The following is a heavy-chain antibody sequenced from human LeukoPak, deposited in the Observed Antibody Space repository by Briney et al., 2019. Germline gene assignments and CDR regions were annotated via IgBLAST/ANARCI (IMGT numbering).Heavy chain of an antibody. D-gene: IGHD6-19*01. CDR2: ISSISSYI. V-gene: IGHV3-21*01. CDR3: ARDLGGRVAYSSGWYNFDY. J-gene: IGHJ4*02. Sequence: GGSLRLSCAASGFTFSSHSMNWVRQDPGKGLEWVSSISSISSYIYYADSVKGRFTISRDTAKNSLYLQMNSLRAEDTALYYCARDLGGRVAYSSGWYNFDYWGQGTLVTVSS. CDR1: GFTFSSHS.